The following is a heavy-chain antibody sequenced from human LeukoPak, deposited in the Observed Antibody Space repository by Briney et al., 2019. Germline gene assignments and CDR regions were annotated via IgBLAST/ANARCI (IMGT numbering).Heavy chain of an antibody. V-gene: IGHV3-21*01. CDR1: GFTFSSYS. CDR2: ISSSRSYI. Sequence: GGSLRLSCAASGFTFSSYSMNWVRQAPGKGLEWVSSISSSRSYIYYADSVKGRFTISRDNAKNSLYLQMNSLRAEDTAVYYCARFLAAAGNDAFDIWGQGTMVTVSS. D-gene: IGHD6-13*01. CDR3: ARFLAAAGNDAFDI. J-gene: IGHJ3*02.